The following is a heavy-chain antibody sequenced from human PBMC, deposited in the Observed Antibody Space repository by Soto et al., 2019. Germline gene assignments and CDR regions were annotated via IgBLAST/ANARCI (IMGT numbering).Heavy chain of an antibody. D-gene: IGHD2-15*01. CDR3: ASSFLHESAGGTGGH. CDR1: GGTFHSYT. J-gene: IGHJ4*02. Sequence: QVQLVQSGAEVKKPGSSVKVSCKTPGGTFHSYTINWVRQAPGQGLEWMGRIIPIVDVANYAQKFQGRVTMTADKSTGTAYRELSSVRSEDTADCVCASSFLHESAGGTGGHWGQGTVVTVSS. V-gene: IGHV1-69*02. CDR2: IIPIVDVA.